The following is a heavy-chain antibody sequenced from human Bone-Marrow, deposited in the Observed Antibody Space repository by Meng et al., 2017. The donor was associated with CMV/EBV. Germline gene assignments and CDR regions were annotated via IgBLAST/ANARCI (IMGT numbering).Heavy chain of an antibody. J-gene: IGHJ4*02. D-gene: IGHD3-10*01. CDR2: IYYSGST. CDR1: GGSISSSSYY. V-gene: IGHV4-39*07. CDR3: ASRAHYYGSGSYKDN. Sequence: GSLRLSCTVSGGSISSSSYYWGWIRQPPGKGLEWIGSIYYSGSTYYNPSLKSRVTISVDTSKNQFSLKLSSVTAADTAVYYCASRAHYYGSGSYKDNWGQGTLVTVSS.